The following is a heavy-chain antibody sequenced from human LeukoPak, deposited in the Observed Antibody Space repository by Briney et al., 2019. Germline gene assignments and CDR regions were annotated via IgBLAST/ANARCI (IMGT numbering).Heavy chain of an antibody. J-gene: IGHJ6*02. CDR2: INPNSGGT. D-gene: IGHD6-13*01. V-gene: IGHV1-2*02. CDR3: ARDWLPQYSSSWEIVEGV. Sequence: ASVKVSCKASGYTFTGYYMHWVRQAPGQGLEWMGWINPNSGGTNYAQKFQGRVTMTRDTSISTAYMELSRLRSDDTAVYYCARDWLPQYSSSWEIVEGVWGQGTTVTVSS. CDR1: GYTFTGYY.